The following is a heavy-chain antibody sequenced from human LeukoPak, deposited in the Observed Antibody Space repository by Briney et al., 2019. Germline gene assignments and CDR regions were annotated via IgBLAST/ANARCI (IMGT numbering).Heavy chain of an antibody. CDR2: INPNSGGT. CDR3: ARDLYIPESYYYYGMDV. CDR1: GYTFTGYY. J-gene: IGHJ6*02. V-gene: IGHV1-2*02. D-gene: IGHD1-14*01. Sequence: ASVKVSCKASGYTFTGYYMHWVRQAPGQGLEWMGWINPNSGGTNYAQKFQGRVTMTRDTSISTVYMELSRLRSDDTAVYYCARDLYIPESYYYYGMDVWGQGTTVTVSS.